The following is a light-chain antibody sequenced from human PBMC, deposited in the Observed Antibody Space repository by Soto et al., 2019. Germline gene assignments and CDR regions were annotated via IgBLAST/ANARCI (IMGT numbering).Light chain of an antibody. Sequence: EIVMTQSPDTLSLSPGERATLSCRASEVVTTNLAWYQQKPGQAPRLLIYDASTRAAGIPARFSGTGSGTEFTLTISSLQSKDFAVYYCQQYSNWPPITFGQGTRLEIK. V-gene: IGKV3-15*01. CDR2: DAS. CDR3: QQYSNWPPIT. CDR1: EVVTTN. J-gene: IGKJ5*01.